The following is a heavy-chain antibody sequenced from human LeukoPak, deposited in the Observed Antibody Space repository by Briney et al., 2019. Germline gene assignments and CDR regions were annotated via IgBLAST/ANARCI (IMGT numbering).Heavy chain of an antibody. J-gene: IGHJ4*02. Sequence: ASVKVSCKASGYTFTSYDINWVRQATGQGLEWMGWMNPNSGNTGYAQKFQGRVTITRNTSISTAYMELSSLRSEDTAVYYCARGIQILEWLFLDYWGQGTLVTVSS. CDR2: MNPNSGNT. CDR3: ARGIQILEWLFLDY. V-gene: IGHV1-8*03. D-gene: IGHD3-3*01. CDR1: GYTFTSYD.